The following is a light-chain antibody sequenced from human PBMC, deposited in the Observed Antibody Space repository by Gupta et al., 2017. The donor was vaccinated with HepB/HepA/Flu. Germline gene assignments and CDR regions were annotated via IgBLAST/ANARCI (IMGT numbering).Light chain of an antibody. J-gene: IGKJ4*01. Sequence: EIVLTQSPATLSLSPGEGATLSCRASQSVSSYLAWYQQKPGQAPRLLIYDASNRATGIPAKFSGSGSGTDFSLTISSLEPEDSAVYYCQQRSTWPLTFGGGTKVEIK. CDR2: DAS. V-gene: IGKV3-11*01. CDR3: QQRSTWPLT. CDR1: QSVSSY.